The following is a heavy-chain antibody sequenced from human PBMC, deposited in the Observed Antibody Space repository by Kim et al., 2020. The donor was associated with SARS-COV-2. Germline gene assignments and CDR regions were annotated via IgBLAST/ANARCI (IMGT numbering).Heavy chain of an antibody. D-gene: IGHD6-19*01. CDR1: GYTFTSYA. CDR3: ARGALSRYSSGWKNDY. CDR2: INTNTGNP. V-gene: IGHV7-4-1*02. Sequence: ASVKVSCKASGYTFTSYAMNWVRQAPGQGLEWMGWINTNTGNPTYAQGFTGRFVFSLDTSVSTAYLQISSLKAEDTAVYYCARGALSRYSSGWKNDYWGQGTLVTVSS. J-gene: IGHJ4*02.